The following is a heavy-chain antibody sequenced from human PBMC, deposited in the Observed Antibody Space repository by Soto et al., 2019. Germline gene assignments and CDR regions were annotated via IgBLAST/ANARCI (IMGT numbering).Heavy chain of an antibody. CDR3: ARQVVRITIFGVVIDYYGMDV. Sequence: SETLSLTCTVSGGSTSSSSYYWGWIRQPPGKGLEWIGSIYYSGSTYYNPSLKSRVTISVDTSKNQFSLKLSSVTAADTAVYYCARQVVRITIFGVVIDYYGMDVWGQGTTVTVSS. D-gene: IGHD3-3*01. CDR2: IYYSGST. CDR1: GGSTSSSSYY. J-gene: IGHJ6*02. V-gene: IGHV4-39*01.